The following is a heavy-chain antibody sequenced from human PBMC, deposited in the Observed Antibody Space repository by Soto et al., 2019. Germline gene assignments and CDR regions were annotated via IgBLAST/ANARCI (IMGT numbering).Heavy chain of an antibody. J-gene: IGHJ6*02. V-gene: IGHV6-1*01. CDR1: GDSVSSNRAA. CDR2: TYYRSKWYN. Sequence: SQTVSLTCAISGDSVSSNRAAWNWIKQSPSRGLEWLGRTYYRSKWYNDYAVSVKSRITINPDTSKNQFSLQLNSVTPEDTAVYYCARGYYYGSGSYSERHNYYYYGMDVWGQGTTVTVSS. D-gene: IGHD3-10*01. CDR3: ARGYYYGSGSYSERHNYYYYGMDV.